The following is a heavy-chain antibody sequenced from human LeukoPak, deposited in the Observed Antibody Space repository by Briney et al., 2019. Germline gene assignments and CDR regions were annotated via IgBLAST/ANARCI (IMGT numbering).Heavy chain of an antibody. D-gene: IGHD3-16*01. Sequence: PSETLSLTCTVSGGSISSYYWSWIRQPPGKGLEWIGYTYYSGSPNYNPSLKSRVTISVDTSKNQFSLKLSSVTAADMAVYYCARGLGLDAFDIWGQGTMVTVSS. J-gene: IGHJ3*02. CDR3: ARGLGLDAFDI. V-gene: IGHV4-59*01. CDR2: TYYSGSP. CDR1: GGSISSYY.